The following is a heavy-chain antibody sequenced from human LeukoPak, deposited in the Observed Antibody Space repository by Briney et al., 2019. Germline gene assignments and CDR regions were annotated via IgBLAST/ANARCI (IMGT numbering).Heavy chain of an antibody. J-gene: IGHJ4*02. CDR3: AFYYDILTGYFDY. V-gene: IGHV3-53*01. Sequence: GGSLRLSCAASGFTVRSNYMSWVRQAPGKGLEWVSVIYSGGSTYYADSVKGRFTISRDNSKNTLYLQMNSLRAEDTAVYYCAFYYDILTGYFDYWGQGTLVTVSS. D-gene: IGHD3-9*01. CDR2: IYSGGST. CDR1: GFTVRSNY.